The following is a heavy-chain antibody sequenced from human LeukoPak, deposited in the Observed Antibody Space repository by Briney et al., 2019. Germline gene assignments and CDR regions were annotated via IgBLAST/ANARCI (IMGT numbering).Heavy chain of an antibody. CDR3: ARGLTVTGAKYYFDS. CDR2: IRSKAYGGTA. CDR1: GSSFGDYA. Sequence: PGGSLRLSCTTSGSSFGDYAMSWVRQAPGKGLEWVGLIRSKAYGGTAEYAASVKGRFSISRDDSKSIAYLQMNSLTTEDTAMYFCARGLTVTGAKYYFDSWGQRTLVTVSS. D-gene: IGHD3-22*01. J-gene: IGHJ4*02. V-gene: IGHV3-49*04.